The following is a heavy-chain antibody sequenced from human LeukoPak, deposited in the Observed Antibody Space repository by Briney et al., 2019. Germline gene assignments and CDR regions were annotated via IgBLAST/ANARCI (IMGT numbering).Heavy chain of an antibody. D-gene: IGHD5-12*01. V-gene: IGHV4-30-2*01. J-gene: IGHJ6*02. CDR2: IYHSGST. Sequence: SETLSLTCTVSGGSTSSGGYYWSWIRQPPGKGLEWIGYIYHSGSTYYNPSLKSRVTISVDRSKNQFSLKLSSVTAADTAVYYCARDWAYSGYDYYYYYGMDVWGQGTTVTVSS. CDR3: ARDWAYSGYDYYYYYGMDV. CDR1: GGSTSSGGYY.